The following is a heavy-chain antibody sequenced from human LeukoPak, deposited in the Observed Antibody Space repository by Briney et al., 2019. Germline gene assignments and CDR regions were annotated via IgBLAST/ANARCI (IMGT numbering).Heavy chain of an antibody. V-gene: IGHV1-2*02. J-gene: IGHJ4*02. CDR2: INPNSGGT. D-gene: IGHD4-17*01. CDR1: GYTFTGYY. CDR3: ARDYGTTGTTYFDY. Sequence: ASVKVSCKASGYTFTGYYMHWVRQAPGQGLEWMGWINPNSGGTNYAQKFQGRVTMTRDTSISTAYMELSRLRSDDTAVYYCARDYGTTGTTYFDYWGQGTLVTVSS.